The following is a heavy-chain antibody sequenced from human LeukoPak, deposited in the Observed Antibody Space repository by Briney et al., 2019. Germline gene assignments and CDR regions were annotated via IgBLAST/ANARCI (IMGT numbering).Heavy chain of an antibody. V-gene: IGHV4-59*01. Sequence: SETLSLTCTVSGGSISSYYWSWIRQPPGKGLEWIGDIYYSGSTNYNPSLKSRVTISVDTSKNQFSLKLSPVTAADTAVYYCARVMREWSSDAFDIWGQGKMVTVSS. CDR3: ARVMREWSSDAFDI. CDR1: GGSISSYY. D-gene: IGHD3-3*01. J-gene: IGHJ3*02. CDR2: IYYSGST.